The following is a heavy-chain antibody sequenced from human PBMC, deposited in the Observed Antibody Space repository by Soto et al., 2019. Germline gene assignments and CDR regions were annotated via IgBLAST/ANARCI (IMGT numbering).Heavy chain of an antibody. Sequence: PSETLSLTCTASGGPFSSGSYYWCWIRQPPGKGLEWIGYIYYSGSTNYNPSLKSRVTITVDTSKNQFSLKLSSVTAADTAVYYCASGSGGKAYGDYVANAFDIWGQGTMVTVSS. CDR3: ASGSGGKAYGDYVANAFDI. J-gene: IGHJ3*02. CDR1: GGPFSSGSYY. V-gene: IGHV4-61*01. CDR2: IYYSGST. D-gene: IGHD4-17*01.